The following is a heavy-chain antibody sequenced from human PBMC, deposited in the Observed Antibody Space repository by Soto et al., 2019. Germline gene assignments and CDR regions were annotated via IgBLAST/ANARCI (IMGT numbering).Heavy chain of an antibody. CDR3: AREGSGSSTSFDY. CDR1: GFNVSSTS. Sequence: VQLVESGGGLVQPGGSLRLSCAASGFNVSSTSMSWVRQAPGKGLEWVSVIYSGAGTHYAGSVKGRFTISRDTSKNTPYLQMNSLRVEETAVYYCAREGSGSSTSFDYWGQGTLVTVSS. J-gene: IGHJ4*02. V-gene: IGHV3-66*01. D-gene: IGHD2-2*01. CDR2: IYSGAGT.